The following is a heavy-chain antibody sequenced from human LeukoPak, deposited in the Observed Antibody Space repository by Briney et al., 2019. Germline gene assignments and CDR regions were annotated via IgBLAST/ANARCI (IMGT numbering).Heavy chain of an antibody. CDR2: IWYDGSNK. Sequence: GGSLRLSCAASGFTFSSYGMHWVRQAPGKGLEWVAVIWYDGSNKYYADSVKGRFTISRDNSKNTLYLQMNSLRAEDTAVYYCARESKAPYGDYDFGGEFDYWGQGTLVTVSS. D-gene: IGHD4-17*01. J-gene: IGHJ4*02. V-gene: IGHV3-33*08. CDR1: GFTFSSYG. CDR3: ARESKAPYGDYDFGGEFDY.